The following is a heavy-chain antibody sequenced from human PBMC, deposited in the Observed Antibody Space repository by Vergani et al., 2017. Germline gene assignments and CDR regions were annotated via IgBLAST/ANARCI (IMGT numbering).Heavy chain of an antibody. Sequence: QVQLVQSGAEVKKPGASVKVSCKASGYPFTSYYMHWVRQAPGQGLEWMGIINPSGGSTSYAQKFQGRVTMTRDTSTSTVYMELSSLRSEDTAVYYCARDPQFLGYCSSTSCSIYPYYFDYWGQGTLVTVSS. J-gene: IGHJ4*02. V-gene: IGHV1-46*01. D-gene: IGHD2-2*01. CDR1: GYPFTSYY. CDR2: INPSGGST. CDR3: ARDPQFLGYCSSTSCSIYPYYFDY.